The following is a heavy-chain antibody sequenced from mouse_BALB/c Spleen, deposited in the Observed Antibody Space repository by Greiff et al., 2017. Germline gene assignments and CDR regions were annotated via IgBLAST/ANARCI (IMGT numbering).Heavy chain of an antibody. D-gene: IGHD2-10*02. Sequence: QVQLQQSGPDLVAPSQSLSITCTVSGFSLTSYGVHWVRQPPGKGLEWLVVIWSDGSTTYNSALKSRLSISKDNSKSQVFLKMNSLQTDDTAMYYCARHEEYGNRYAMDYWGQGTSVTVSS. CDR2: IWSDGST. CDR1: GFSLTSYG. V-gene: IGHV2-6-2*01. J-gene: IGHJ4*01. CDR3: ARHEEYGNRYAMDY.